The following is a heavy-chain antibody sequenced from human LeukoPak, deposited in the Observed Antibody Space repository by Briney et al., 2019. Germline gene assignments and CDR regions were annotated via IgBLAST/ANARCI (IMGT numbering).Heavy chain of an antibody. V-gene: IGHV3-7*01. CDR1: GFTFSNHW. CDR3: ASAQYVGRYRYGPGGFYYDY. Sequence: GGSLRLSCAASGFTFSNHWMSWVRQAPGKGLEWVANIKQDGSEKDYVDSVKGRFIISRDNAKNSLYLQMNSLRAEDTAVYYCASAQYVGRYRYGPGGFYYDYWGQGTLVTVSS. CDR2: IKQDGSEK. D-gene: IGHD5-18*01. J-gene: IGHJ4*02.